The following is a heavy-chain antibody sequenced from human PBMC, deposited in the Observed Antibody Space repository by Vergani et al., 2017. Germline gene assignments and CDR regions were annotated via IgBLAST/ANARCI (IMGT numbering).Heavy chain of an antibody. V-gene: IGHV1-69*01. CDR1: GGTFSSYA. J-gene: IGHJ6*03. Sequence: QVQLVQSGAEVKKPGSSVKVSCKASGGTFSSYAISWVRQAPGQGLEWRGGIIPIFGTANYAQKFQGRVTITADESTSTAYMELSSLSSEDTAVYYCANLVPAPDYYYMDGWGKGTTVTVSS. D-gene: IGHD2-2*01. CDR3: ANLVPAPDYYYMDG. CDR2: IIPIFGTA.